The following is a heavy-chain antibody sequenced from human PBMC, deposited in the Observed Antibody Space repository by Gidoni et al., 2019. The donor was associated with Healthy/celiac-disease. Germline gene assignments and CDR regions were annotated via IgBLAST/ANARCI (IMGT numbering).Heavy chain of an antibody. D-gene: IGHD3-22*01. CDR1: GFTFSSYA. CDR2: ISYDGSNK. V-gene: IGHV3-30-3*01. Sequence: QVQLVESGGGVVKPGRSLSLSCAASGFTFSSYAMHWVRQAPGKGLEWVAVISYDGSNKYYADSVKGRFTISRDNSKNTLYLQMNSLRAEDTAVYYCARETREYYDSSGYFDYWGQGTLVTVSS. J-gene: IGHJ4*02. CDR3: ARETREYYDSSGYFDY.